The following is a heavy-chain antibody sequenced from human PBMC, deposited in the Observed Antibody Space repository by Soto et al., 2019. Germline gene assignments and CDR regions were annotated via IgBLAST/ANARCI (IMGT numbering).Heavy chain of an antibody. D-gene: IGHD2-15*01. V-gene: IGHV1-3*01. CDR1: GYTFASYT. Sequence: QVQLVQSGAEVKKPGASVKVSCKTAGYTFASYTIHWVRQAPGQRPEWMGWINAGNGNTGSSQKFQDRVTLTRDASSSTAYMELRSLQSEDTAVYYWARNLVVVVDGTRTLGYWGQGTLVTVSS. J-gene: IGHJ4*02. CDR2: INAGNGNT. CDR3: ARNLVVVVDGTRTLGY.